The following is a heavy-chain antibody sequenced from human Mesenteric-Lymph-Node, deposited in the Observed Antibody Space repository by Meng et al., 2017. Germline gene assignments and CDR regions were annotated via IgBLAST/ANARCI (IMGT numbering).Heavy chain of an antibody. J-gene: IGHJ4*02. Sequence: QVQLQQWGEGLLKPSETLSLTCAVYGGSFSGYYWSWIRQPPGKGLEWIGEINHSGSTNYKPSLKSPVTISVDTSKNQFSLKLTSVTAADTAVYYCAREAGRDGYATPKFDYWGQGTLVTVSS. V-gene: IGHV4-34*01. CDR3: AREAGRDGYATPKFDY. D-gene: IGHD5-24*01. CDR2: INHSGST. CDR1: GGSFSGYY.